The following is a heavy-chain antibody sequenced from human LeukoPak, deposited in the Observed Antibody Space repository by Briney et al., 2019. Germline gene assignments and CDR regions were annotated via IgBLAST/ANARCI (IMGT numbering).Heavy chain of an antibody. CDR2: INHSGST. CDR1: GGSFSGYY. D-gene: IGHD2-2*01. J-gene: IGHJ3*02. V-gene: IGHV4-34*01. Sequence: SETLSLTCAVYGGSFSGYYWSWIRQPPGKGLEWIGEINHSGSTNYNPSLKSRVTISVDTSKNQFSLKLSSVTAADTAVYNCARVVPAAMLKDAFDIWGQGTMVTVSS. CDR3: ARVVPAAMLKDAFDI.